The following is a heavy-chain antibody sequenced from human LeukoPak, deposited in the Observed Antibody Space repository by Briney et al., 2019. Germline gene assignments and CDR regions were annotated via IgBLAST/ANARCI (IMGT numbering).Heavy chain of an antibody. D-gene: IGHD1-26*01. CDR3: ARGLGSGSYHFDY. J-gene: IGHJ4*02. CDR1: GYTFTSYY. Sequence: ASVKVSCKASGYTFTSYYIHWVRQAPGQGLEWMGSINPNSGGANYAQKFRGRVPTTRDTSISTAYMELRTLTSDDTAVYYCARGLGSGSYHFDYWGQGALVTVSS. CDR2: INPNSGGA. V-gene: IGHV1-2*02.